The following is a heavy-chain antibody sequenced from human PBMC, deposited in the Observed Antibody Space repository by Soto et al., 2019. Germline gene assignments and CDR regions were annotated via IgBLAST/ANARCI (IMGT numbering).Heavy chain of an antibody. J-gene: IGHJ6*02. V-gene: IGHV1-8*01. CDR1: GYTFTSYD. CDR2: MNPNSGNT. D-gene: IGHD3-9*01. CDR3: ARDRVDDILTASGLKNYYYGMDV. Sequence: ASVKVSCKASGYTFTSYDINWVRQATGQGLEWMGWMNPNSGNTGYAQKFQGRVTMTRNTSISTAYMELSSLRSEDMAVYYCARDRVDDILTASGLKNYYYGMDVWGQGTTVTVSS.